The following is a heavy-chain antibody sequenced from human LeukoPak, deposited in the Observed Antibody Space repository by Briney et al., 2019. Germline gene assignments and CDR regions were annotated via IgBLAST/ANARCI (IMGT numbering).Heavy chain of an antibody. V-gene: IGHV4-59*01. CDR1: GGSISSYY. CDR3: ARVYSGYYYYYMDV. CDR2: IYYSGST. Sequence: SETLSLTCTVSGGSISSYYWSWIRQPPGKGLEWVGYIYYSGSTNYNPSLKSRVTISVDTSKNQFSLKLSSVTAADTAVYYCARVYSGYYYYYMDVWGKGTTVTVSS. D-gene: IGHD1-14*01. J-gene: IGHJ6*03.